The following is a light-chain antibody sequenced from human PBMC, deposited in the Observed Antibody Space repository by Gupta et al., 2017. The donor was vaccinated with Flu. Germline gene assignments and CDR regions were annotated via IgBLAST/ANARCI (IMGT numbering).Light chain of an antibody. V-gene: IGLV3-25*03. CDR2: KDS. CDR3: QAADSTETYVV. J-gene: IGLJ2*01. Sequence: SYELTPPPSLSVSPGQTARITCSGDALPKPFAYWYQQKPGQAPVVVIFKDSERPSGIPERFSGSTSGTKVTLTISGVQAEDEADYYCQAADSTETYVVFGGGTKLTVL. CDR1: ALPKPF.